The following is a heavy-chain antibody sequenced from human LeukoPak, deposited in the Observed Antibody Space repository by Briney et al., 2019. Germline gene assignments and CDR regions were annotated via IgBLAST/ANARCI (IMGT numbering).Heavy chain of an antibody. CDR3: ARDDYGDYVTLFDY. D-gene: IGHD4-17*01. V-gene: IGHV1-69*13. Sequence: SVKVSCKASGGTFSSYAISWVRQAPGQGLEWMGGIIPIFGTANYAQKFQGRVTITADESTSTAYMELSSLRSEDTAVYYCARDDYGDYVTLFDYWGQGTMVTVSS. CDR2: IIPIFGTA. CDR1: GGTFSSYA. J-gene: IGHJ4*02.